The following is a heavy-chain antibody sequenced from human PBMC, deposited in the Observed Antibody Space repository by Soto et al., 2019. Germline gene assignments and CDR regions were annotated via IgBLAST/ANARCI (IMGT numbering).Heavy chain of an antibody. CDR2: ISYDGSNK. CDR1: GFTFSSYG. J-gene: IGHJ6*03. V-gene: IGHV3-30*18. D-gene: IGHD3-3*01. CDR3: AKRGGFGVDYYYYYYMDV. Sequence: QVQLVESGGGVVQPGRSLRLSCAASGFTFSSYGMHWVRQAPGKGLEWVAVISYDGSNKYYADSVKGRFTISRDNSKNTLYLQMNSLRAEDTAVYYCAKRGGFGVDYYYYYYMDVWGKGTTVTVSS.